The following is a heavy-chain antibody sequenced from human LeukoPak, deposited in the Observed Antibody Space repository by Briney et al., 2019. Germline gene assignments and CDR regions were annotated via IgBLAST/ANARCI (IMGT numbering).Heavy chain of an antibody. CDR2: IKEDGTEK. CDR1: GFTFSSYW. Sequence: HPGGSLRLSCAASGFTFSSYWMSWVRQAPGKGLEWVANIKEDGTEKNLVDSVKGRLTISRDNTKNLLFLEMNNLRGDDTAIYYCVRESRPGGAMGLYHNLDYWGQGTLVAVSS. CDR3: VRESRPGGAMGLYHNLDY. D-gene: IGHD1-1*01. J-gene: IGHJ4*02. V-gene: IGHV3-7*01.